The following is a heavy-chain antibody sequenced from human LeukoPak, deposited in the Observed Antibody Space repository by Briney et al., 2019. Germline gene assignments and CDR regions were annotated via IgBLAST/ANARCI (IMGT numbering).Heavy chain of an antibody. J-gene: IGHJ4*02. V-gene: IGHV1-18*04. CDR3: ARDRAYDILTGYSSFGY. D-gene: IGHD3-9*01. CDR1: GYTFTSYG. CDR2: ISAYNGNT. Sequence: ASVKASCKASGYTFTSYGISWVRQAPGQGLEWMGWISAYNGNTNYAQKLQGRVTMTTDTSTSTAYMELRSLRSDDTAVYYCARDRAYDILTGYSSFGYWGQGTLVTVSS.